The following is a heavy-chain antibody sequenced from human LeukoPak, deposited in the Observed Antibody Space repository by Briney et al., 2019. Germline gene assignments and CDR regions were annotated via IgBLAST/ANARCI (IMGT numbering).Heavy chain of an antibody. V-gene: IGHV1-24*01. CDR1: GYTLTELS. Sequence: AASVKVSCKVSGYTLTELSMHWVRQAPGKGLEWMGGFDPEDGETIYAQKFQGRVTMTEDTSTDTAYMELSSLRSEDTAVYYCATNKNYDSSSPHYWGQGTLVTVSS. CDR3: ATNKNYDSSSPHY. CDR2: FDPEDGET. J-gene: IGHJ4*02. D-gene: IGHD3-22*01.